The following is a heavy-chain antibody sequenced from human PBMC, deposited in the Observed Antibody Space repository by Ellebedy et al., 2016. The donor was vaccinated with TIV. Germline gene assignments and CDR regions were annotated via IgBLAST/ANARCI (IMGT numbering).Heavy chain of an antibody. D-gene: IGHD2/OR15-2a*01. J-gene: IGHJ3*02. Sequence: GESLKISCAASELNVSSNYMSWVRQAPGKGLEWVPVISIDSTTYYADSVKGRFTISRDTSENTLYIQMNSLRAEDTAVYYCARETFNDVDLDLWGLFDIWGQGTMVTVSS. V-gene: IGHV3-66*01. CDR1: ELNVSSNY. CDR3: ARETFNDVDLDLWGLFDI. CDR2: ISIDSTT.